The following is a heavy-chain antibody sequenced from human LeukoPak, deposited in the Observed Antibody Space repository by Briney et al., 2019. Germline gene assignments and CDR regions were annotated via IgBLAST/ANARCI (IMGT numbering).Heavy chain of an antibody. V-gene: IGHV3-74*01. CDR3: ARMIQAAIIFDY. D-gene: IGHD2-2*01. J-gene: IGHJ4*02. Sequence: GGSLRLSCATSGFTFSSYAMHWVRQAPGKGLVWVSRINTDGSSTTYADSVKGRFTISRDNAKNTLYLQTNSLRAEDTAVYYCARMIQAAIIFDYWGQGTLVTVSS. CDR1: GFTFSSYA. CDR2: INTDGSST.